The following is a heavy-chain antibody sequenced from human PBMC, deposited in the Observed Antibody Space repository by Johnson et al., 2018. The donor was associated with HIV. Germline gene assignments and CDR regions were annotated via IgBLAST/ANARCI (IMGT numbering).Heavy chain of an antibody. CDR3: AGDLIADAFDI. CDR2: ISHDGSNE. J-gene: IGHJ3*02. CDR1: GFTFSSYT. D-gene: IGHD3-16*01. V-gene: IGHV3-30-3*01. Sequence: VQLVESGGGVVQPGRSLRLSCAASGFTFSSYTVHWVRQSPGKGLEWVSLISHDGSNEYYADSVKGRFTVSRDNSKNTLYLQMSSLGAEDTAVYYCAGDLIADAFDIWGQGTMVTVSS.